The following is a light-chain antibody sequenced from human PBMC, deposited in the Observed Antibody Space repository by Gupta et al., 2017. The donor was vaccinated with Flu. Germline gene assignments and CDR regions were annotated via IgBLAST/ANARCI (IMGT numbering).Light chain of an antibody. CDR1: QSGFYSFNNKTY. J-gene: IGKJ1*01. CDR3: QQNDSTPMT. V-gene: IGKV4-1*01. CDR2: WAS. Sequence: DIVMTQSPDSLAVSLGERATINCKSSQSGFYSFNNKTYLAWYQQKPGQPPNVLIYWASTRESGVPDRFSGRGSGKDFTLTISSLQAEDVAVYYCQQNDSTPMTFGQGSKVEIK.